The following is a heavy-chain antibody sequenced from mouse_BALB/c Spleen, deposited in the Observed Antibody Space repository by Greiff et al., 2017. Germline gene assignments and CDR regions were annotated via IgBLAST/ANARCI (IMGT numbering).Heavy chain of an antibody. CDR1: GFTFSNYW. Sequence: EVMLVESGGGLVQPGGSMKLSCVASGFTFSNYWMNWVRQSPEKGLEWVAEIRLKSNNYATHYAESVKGRFTISRDDSKSSVYLQMNNLRAEDTGIYYCTRPRGNYDYAMDYWGQGTSVTVSS. J-gene: IGHJ4*01. CDR3: TRPRGNYDYAMDY. V-gene: IGHV6-6*02. CDR2: IRLKSNNYAT. D-gene: IGHD2-1*01.